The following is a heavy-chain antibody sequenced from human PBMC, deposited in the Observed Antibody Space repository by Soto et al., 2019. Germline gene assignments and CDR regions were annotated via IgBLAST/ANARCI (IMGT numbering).Heavy chain of an antibody. CDR1: GYTFTSYA. CDR2: INAGNGNT. D-gene: IGHD2-21*02. J-gene: IGHJ4*02. Sequence: GASVKVSCKASGYTFTSYAMHLVRQAPGQRLEWMGWINAGNGNTKYSQKFQGRVTITRDTSASTAYMELSSLRSEDTAVYFCARSIVVVTALDYWGQGSLVTGSS. V-gene: IGHV1-3*01. CDR3: ARSIVVVTALDY.